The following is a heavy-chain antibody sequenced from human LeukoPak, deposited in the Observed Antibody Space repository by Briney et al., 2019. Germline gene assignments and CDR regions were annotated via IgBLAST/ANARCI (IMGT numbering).Heavy chain of an antibody. CDR3: TKGGDGYNWRHAFDI. J-gene: IGHJ3*02. D-gene: IGHD5-24*01. Sequence: GSLRLSCAASGFIFSSYAMSWVRQAPGKGLEWVSAISGSGGSTYYADSVKGRFTISRDNSKNTLYLQMNSPRAEDTAVYYCTKGGDGYNWRHAFDIWGQGTMVTVSS. CDR2: ISGSGGST. CDR1: GFIFSSYA. V-gene: IGHV3-23*01.